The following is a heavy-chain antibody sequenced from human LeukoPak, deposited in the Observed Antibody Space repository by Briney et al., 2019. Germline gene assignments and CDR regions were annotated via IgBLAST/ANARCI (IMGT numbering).Heavy chain of an antibody. J-gene: IGHJ4*02. CDR1: GFTFSSYE. Sequence: GGSLRLSCAASGFTFSSYEMNWVRQAPGKGLEWVSHISSSGRTTYYADSVKGRFTISRDNAKKSLDLQMNSLRDEDTTIYYCARGVPRGCRYGPFDYWGQGTLVTVSS. V-gene: IGHV3-48*03. CDR2: ISSSGRTT. D-gene: IGHD5-18*01. CDR3: ARGVPRGCRYGPFDY.